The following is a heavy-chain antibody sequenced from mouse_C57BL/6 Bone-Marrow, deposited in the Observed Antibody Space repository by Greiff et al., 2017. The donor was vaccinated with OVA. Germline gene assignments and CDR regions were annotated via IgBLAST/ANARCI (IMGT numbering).Heavy chain of an antibody. D-gene: IGHD1-1*01. V-gene: IGHV1-39*01. CDR3: AKIYYYGSSYVGGAMDY. J-gene: IGHJ4*01. Sequence: LQESGPELVKPGASVKISCKASGYSFTDYNMNWVKQSNGKSLEWIGVINPNYGTTSYNQKFKGKATLTVDQSSSPAYMQLNSLTSEDSAVYYCAKIYYYGSSYVGGAMDYWGQGTSVTVSS. CDR1: GYSFTDYN. CDR2: INPNYGTT.